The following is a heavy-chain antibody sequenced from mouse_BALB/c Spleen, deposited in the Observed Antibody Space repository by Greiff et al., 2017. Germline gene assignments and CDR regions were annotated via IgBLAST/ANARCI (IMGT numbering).Heavy chain of an antibody. CDR3: ASLDYYGSRGFDY. J-gene: IGHJ2*01. V-gene: IGHV14-3*02. Sequence: LVESGAELVKPGASVKLSCTASGFNIKDTYMHWVKQRPEQGLEWIGRIDPANGNTKYDPKFQGKATITADTSSNTAYLQLSSLTSEDTAVYYCASLDYYGSRGFDYWGQGTTLTVSS. CDR1: GFNIKDTY. D-gene: IGHD1-1*01. CDR2: IDPANGNT.